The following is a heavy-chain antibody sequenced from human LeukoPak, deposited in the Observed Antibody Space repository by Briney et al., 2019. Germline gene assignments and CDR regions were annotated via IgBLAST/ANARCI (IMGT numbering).Heavy chain of an antibody. CDR2: ISTASTYI. D-gene: IGHD2-2*01. CDR3: ARAGTCSSTSCDGGIEY. J-gene: IGHJ4*02. CDR1: GFAFSSYN. Sequence: GGSLRLSCAASGFAFSSYNMKWVRQAPGKGLEWVSFISTASTYIYYADSVKGRFTVSRDNSKNLLYLQMDSLRVEDTAVYYCARAGTCSSTSCDGGIEYWGQGTLVTVSS. V-gene: IGHV3-21*06.